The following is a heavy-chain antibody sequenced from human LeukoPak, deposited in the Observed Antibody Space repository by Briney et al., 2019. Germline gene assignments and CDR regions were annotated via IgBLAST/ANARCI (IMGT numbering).Heavy chain of an antibody. CDR1: GFTFNSYA. V-gene: IGHV3-33*01. J-gene: IGHJ4*02. Sequence: GRSLRLSCAASGFTFNSYAMHWVRQAPGKGLEWVAFIWYDGSNKYYADSVKGRFTFSRDNSKNTVYLQMNSLRAEDTAVYYCGRDERGHYNSSGFYGAIDFWGQGTLVTVSS. CDR2: IWYDGSNK. D-gene: IGHD3-22*01. CDR3: GRDERGHYNSSGFYGAIDF.